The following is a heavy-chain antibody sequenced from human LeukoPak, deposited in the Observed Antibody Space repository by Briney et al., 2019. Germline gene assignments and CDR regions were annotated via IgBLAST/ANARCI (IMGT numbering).Heavy chain of an antibody. V-gene: IGHV6-1*01. J-gene: IGHJ4*02. CDR2: TYYRSKWYD. CDR1: GDSVSSNNAA. CDR3: ARFDYGAPDY. Sequence: SQTLSLTCAISGDSVSSNNAAWNWIRQSPSRGLEWLGRTYYRSKWYDDYTVSVNSRISINPDTSKNQFSLQLKSVTPEDTAVYYCARFDYGAPDYWGQGTLVTVSS. D-gene: IGHD3-16*01.